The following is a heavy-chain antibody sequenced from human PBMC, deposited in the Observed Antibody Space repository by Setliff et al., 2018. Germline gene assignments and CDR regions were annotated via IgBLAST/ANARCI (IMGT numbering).Heavy chain of an antibody. CDR1: GFTFSSYG. CDR3: AKRGPYCSGGTCHYYFDY. CDR2: IRYDGSNK. D-gene: IGHD2-15*01. Sequence: GGSLRLSCAASGFTFSSYGMHWVRQAPGKGLEWVAFIRYDGSNKYYADSVKGRFTISRDNSKNTLSLQMNSLRAEDTAVYYCAKRGPYCSGGTCHYYFDYWGQGTLVTVSS. J-gene: IGHJ4*02. V-gene: IGHV3-30*02.